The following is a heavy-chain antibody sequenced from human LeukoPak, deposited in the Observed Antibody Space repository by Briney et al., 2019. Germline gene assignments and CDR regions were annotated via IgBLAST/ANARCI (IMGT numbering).Heavy chain of an antibody. Sequence: SQTLSLTCTVSGGSISSVGYYWSWIRQHPGKGLEWFGYIYYSGSTYYNPSLKSRVTISVDTSKNQFSLKLSSVTAADTAVYYCARDRGGAAAGTDNWFDPWGQGTLVTVSS. V-gene: IGHV4-31*03. CDR1: GGSISSVGYY. CDR2: IYYSGST. CDR3: ARDRGGAAAGTDNWFDP. D-gene: IGHD6-13*01. J-gene: IGHJ5*02.